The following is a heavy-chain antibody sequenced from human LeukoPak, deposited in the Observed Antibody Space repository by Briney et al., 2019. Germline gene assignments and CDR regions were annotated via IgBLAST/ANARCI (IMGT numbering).Heavy chain of an antibody. CDR2: INHSGST. CDR3: ARKGLPGYCTNGVCRDYYYYMDV. J-gene: IGHJ6*03. V-gene: IGHV4-34*01. D-gene: IGHD2-8*01. CDR1: GGSFSNYY. Sequence: SETLSLTCAVYGGSFSNYYWSWIRQPPGKGLEWIGEINHSGSTNYNPSLKSRVTVSVDTSKSQFSLKMTSATAADTAVYFCARKGLPGYCTNGVCRDYYYYMDVWGKGTAVTVSS.